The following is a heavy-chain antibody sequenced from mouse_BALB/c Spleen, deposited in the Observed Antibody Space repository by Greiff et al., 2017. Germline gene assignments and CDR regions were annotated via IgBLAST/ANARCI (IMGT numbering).Heavy chain of an antibody. J-gene: IGHJ4*01. V-gene: IGHV5-17*02. CDR1: GFTFSSFG. D-gene: IGHD5-5*01. Sequence: EVQRVESGGGLVQPGGSRKLSCAASGFTFSSFGMHWVRQAPEKGLEWVAYISSGSSTIYYADTVKGRFTISRDNPKNTLFLQMTSLRSEDTAMYYCARGDYPRRAMDYWGQGTSVTVSS. CDR3: ARGDYPRRAMDY. CDR2: ISSGSSTI.